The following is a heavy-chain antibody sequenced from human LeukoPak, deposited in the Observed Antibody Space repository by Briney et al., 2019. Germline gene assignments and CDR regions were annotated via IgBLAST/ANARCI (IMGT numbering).Heavy chain of an antibody. Sequence: SETLSLTCTVSGGSISSSNYYWGWIRQPPGKGLEWIGSIYYSGSTYYSPSLKSRVTISVDTSKNQFSLKLSSVTAADTAVYYCVADPINFDFWGQGTLVTVSS. CDR3: VADPINFDF. CDR2: IYYSGST. CDR1: GGSISSSNYY. V-gene: IGHV4-39*07. J-gene: IGHJ4*02.